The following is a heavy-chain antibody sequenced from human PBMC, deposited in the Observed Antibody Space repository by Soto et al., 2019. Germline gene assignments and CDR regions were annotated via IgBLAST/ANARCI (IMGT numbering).Heavy chain of an antibody. CDR1: GGSISSGDYY. Sequence: PSETLSLTCTVSGGSISSGDYYWSWIRQSPGKGLEWIGYIYYTGSAYYNPSLKSRVNTSVDTSKNQVSLKLSSVTAADSAVYYCARGVRDNSGYYLDHWGQGTLVTVSS. CDR3: ARGVRDNSGYYLDH. V-gene: IGHV4-30-4*01. D-gene: IGHD3-22*01. J-gene: IGHJ4*02. CDR2: IYYTGSA.